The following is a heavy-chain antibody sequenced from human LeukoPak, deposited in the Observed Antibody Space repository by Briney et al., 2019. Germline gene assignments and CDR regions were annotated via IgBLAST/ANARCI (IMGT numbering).Heavy chain of an antibody. J-gene: IGHJ5*02. CDR3: ARFEYSSSYWFDP. D-gene: IGHD6-6*01. Sequence: SETLSLTCAVYGGSFSGYYWSWIRQPPGKGLEWIGEINHSGSTNYNPSLKSRVTISVDTSKNQFSLKRRSVTAADTAVYYCARFEYSSSYWFDPWGQGTLVTVSS. CDR2: INHSGST. V-gene: IGHV4-34*01. CDR1: GGSFSGYY.